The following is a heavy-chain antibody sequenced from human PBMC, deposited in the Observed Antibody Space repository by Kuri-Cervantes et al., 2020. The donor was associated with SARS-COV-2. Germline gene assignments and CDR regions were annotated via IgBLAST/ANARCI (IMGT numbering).Heavy chain of an antibody. CDR2: ISSSSSTI. CDR3: ARDDNSLDFWSGYGYYYGMGV. D-gene: IGHD3-3*01. V-gene: IGHV3-48*02. Sequence: GESLKISCAASGFTFSSYSMNWVRQAPGKGLEWVSYISSSSSTIYYADSVKGRFTISRDNAKNSLYLQMNSLRDEDTAVYYCARDDNSLDFWSGYGYYYGMGVWGQGTTVTVSS. J-gene: IGHJ6*02. CDR1: GFTFSSYS.